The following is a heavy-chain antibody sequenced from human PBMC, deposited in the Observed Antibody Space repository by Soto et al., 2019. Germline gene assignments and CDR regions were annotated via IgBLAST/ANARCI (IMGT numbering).Heavy chain of an antibody. CDR3: ARNPSGSHYYYGLDV. J-gene: IGHJ6*01. D-gene: IGHD6-19*01. Sequence: QVLLVQSGAEVKKPGASLKVSCKASGYTFIAYYIHWVRQVPGQGLEWMGRINPTSGETNYPQKFQGWVTLTRDTSINTAYMELSRLRPDDTAVYYCARNPSGSHYYYGLDVWGQGTTVTVSS. CDR2: INPTSGET. CDR1: GYTFIAYY. V-gene: IGHV1-2*04.